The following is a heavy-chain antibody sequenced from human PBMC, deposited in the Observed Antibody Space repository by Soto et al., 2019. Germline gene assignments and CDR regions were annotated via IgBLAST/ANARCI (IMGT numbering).Heavy chain of an antibody. CDR1: RYTFDTYD. V-gene: IGHV1-18*01. CDR3: VRDAGVGSYGAKIYYMDV. D-gene: IGHD3-10*01. CDR2: TSTFNGNR. J-gene: IGHJ6*01. Sequence: VQLVQSGPEMKKPGASVKVSCKTSRYTFDTYDISWVRQAPGQGLEGMGWTSTFNGNRIDAQTFQGRDTMTTDTSKRTANMELGSLRSDDTAVYYCVRDAGVGSYGAKIYYMDVWGQGTTVTVSS.